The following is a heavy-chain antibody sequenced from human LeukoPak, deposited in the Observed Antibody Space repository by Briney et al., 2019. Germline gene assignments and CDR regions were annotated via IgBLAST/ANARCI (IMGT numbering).Heavy chain of an antibody. CDR1: GYTFTGYY. CDR3: ARTPRGYNYANGVFDI. Sequence: ASVKVSCKASGYTFTGYYMHWVRQAPGQGLEWMGWINPTSGGTNYAQKFEGRVTMTRDTSISTAYMELSRLRSDDTAVCYCARTPRGYNYANGVFDIWGQGTMVTVSS. V-gene: IGHV1-2*02. D-gene: IGHD5-12*01. CDR2: INPTSGGT. J-gene: IGHJ3*02.